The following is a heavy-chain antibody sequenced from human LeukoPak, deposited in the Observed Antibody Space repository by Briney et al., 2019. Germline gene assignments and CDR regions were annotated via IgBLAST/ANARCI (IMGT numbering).Heavy chain of an antibody. V-gene: IGHV3-7*01. CDR1: GFTFNRYR. J-gene: IGHJ4*02. D-gene: IGHD4-17*01. Sequence: AGGSLRLSCVSSGFTFNRYRMSWVRQAPGKGLEWVANIKQDGSDKYYADSVTGRFTISRDNARNSVYLQMNSLRVEDTAVYYCARSSSTATTWSYDYWGQGALVTVSS. CDR2: IKQDGSDK. CDR3: ARSSSTATTWSYDY.